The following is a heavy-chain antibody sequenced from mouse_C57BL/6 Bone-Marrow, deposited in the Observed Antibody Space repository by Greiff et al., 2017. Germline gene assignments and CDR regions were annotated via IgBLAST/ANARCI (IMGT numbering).Heavy chain of an antibody. D-gene: IGHD1-1*02. CDR3: ARGGGYWFAY. Sequence: EVHLVESGGDLVKPGGSLKLSCAASGFTFSSYGMSWVRQTPDKRLEWVATISSGGSYTYYPDSVKGRFTISRDNAKNTLYLQMSSRKSEDTAMYYCARGGGYWFAYWGQGTLVTVSA. CDR2: ISSGGSYT. CDR1: GFTFSSYG. J-gene: IGHJ3*01. V-gene: IGHV5-6*01.